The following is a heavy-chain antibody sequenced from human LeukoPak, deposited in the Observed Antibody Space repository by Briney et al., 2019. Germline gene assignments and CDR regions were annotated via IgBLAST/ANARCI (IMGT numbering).Heavy chain of an antibody. V-gene: IGHV1-2*02. CDR1: GYTFTDYY. CDR3: ASEVHYDILTGYYCDY. Sequence: ASVKVSCKASGYTFTDYYIHWVRQAPGQGLEWMGWINPNSGGTNYAQKFQGRVTMTRDTSISTAYMELSRLRSDDTAVYYCASEVHYDILTGYYCDYWGQGTLVTVSS. CDR2: INPNSGGT. J-gene: IGHJ4*02. D-gene: IGHD3-9*01.